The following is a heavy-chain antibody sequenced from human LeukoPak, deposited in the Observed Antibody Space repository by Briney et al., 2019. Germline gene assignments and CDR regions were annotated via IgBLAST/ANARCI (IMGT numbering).Heavy chain of an antibody. J-gene: IGHJ4*02. V-gene: IGHV3-21*01. CDR3: ARDAAYFDSSGYYPDPLDY. CDR1: GFSFSAYN. D-gene: IGHD3-22*01. Sequence: GGSLRLSCAASGFSFSAYNINWVRQAPGKGLEWVSCISPSGDHRYYADSVRGRFTISRDNAKNSVYLQMNSLRAEDTAVYYCARDAAYFDSSGYYPDPLDYWGQGALVSVSS. CDR2: ISPSGDHR.